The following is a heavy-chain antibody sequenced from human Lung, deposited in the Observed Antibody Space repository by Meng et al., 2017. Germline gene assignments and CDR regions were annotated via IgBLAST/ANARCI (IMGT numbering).Heavy chain of an antibody. D-gene: IGHD6-19*01. Sequence: QVQLQESGPGLVTPTGTLSLTCSVSLGSITSSNWWSWVRQPPGKGLEWIGEISQSGRTNYDPSLRGRVTISVEANTQFSLKLSSVTAADTAVYYCASHVTMAGQRGFDYWGQGTLVTVSS. J-gene: IGHJ4*02. CDR2: ISQSGRT. CDR3: ASHVTMAGQRGFDY. CDR1: LGSITSSNW. V-gene: IGHV4-4*02.